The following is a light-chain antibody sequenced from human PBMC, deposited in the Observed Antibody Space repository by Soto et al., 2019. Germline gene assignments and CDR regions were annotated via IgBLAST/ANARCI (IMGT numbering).Light chain of an antibody. V-gene: IGLV2-8*01. CDR3: SSYAGDNTYV. Sequence: QSVLPKPPSATGSPGESVTISCTGTSNDVGGYDFVSWYQQHPGRAPKLIIVEVNKWPSGVPDRFSASKSGNTASLTVSGLQAEDEADYYCSSYAGDNTYVFGTGTKVTVL. J-gene: IGLJ1*01. CDR2: EVN. CDR1: SNDVGGYDF.